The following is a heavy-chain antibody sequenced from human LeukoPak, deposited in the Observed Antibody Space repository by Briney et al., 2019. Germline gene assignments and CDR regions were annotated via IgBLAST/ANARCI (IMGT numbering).Heavy chain of an antibody. D-gene: IGHD6-13*01. CDR1: GGSVSSGSYY. V-gene: IGHV4-61*01. J-gene: IGHJ2*01. CDR2: IYYSGST. CDR3: ARTYGSSGLGYFDL. Sequence: PSETLSLTCSVSGGSVSSGSYYWSWIRQPPGKGLEWIGYIYYSGSTNYSPSLKSRLTISVDTSKNQFSLKLSPVTAADTAVYYCARTYGSSGLGYFDLWGRGTLVTVSS.